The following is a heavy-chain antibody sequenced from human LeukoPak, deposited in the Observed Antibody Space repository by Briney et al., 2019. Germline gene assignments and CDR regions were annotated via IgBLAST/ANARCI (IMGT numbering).Heavy chain of an antibody. D-gene: IGHD3-3*01. Sequence: GGSLRLSCAASEFTFSNYVMNWVRQAPGKGLEWVSSIRQSGDITYYADSVKGRFTISRDNTKNSLYLQMNSLRAEDTAVFYCARDQYDTWSRRGNFDSWGQGTLVIVSS. CDR3: ARDQYDTWSRRGNFDS. V-gene: IGHV3-23*01. J-gene: IGHJ4*02. CDR2: IRQSGDIT. CDR1: EFTFSNYV.